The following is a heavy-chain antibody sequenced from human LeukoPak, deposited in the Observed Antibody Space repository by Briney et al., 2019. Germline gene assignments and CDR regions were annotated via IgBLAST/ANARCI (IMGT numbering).Heavy chain of an antibody. V-gene: IGHV3-23*01. D-gene: IGHD2/OR15-2a*01. Sequence: PGGSLRLSCAASGFTFSSYAMSWVRQAPGKGLEWVSAISGSGGSTYYADSVKGRFTITRDNSKNTLYLQMNSLRAEDTAVYYCAKDSKPATYYYYFDYWGQGTLVTVSS. CDR1: GFTFSSYA. J-gene: IGHJ4*02. CDR3: AKDSKPATYYYYFDY. CDR2: ISGSGGST.